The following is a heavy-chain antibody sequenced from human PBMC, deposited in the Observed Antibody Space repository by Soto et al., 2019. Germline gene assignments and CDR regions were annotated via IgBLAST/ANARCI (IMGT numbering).Heavy chain of an antibody. J-gene: IGHJ4*02. D-gene: IGHD2-2*01. V-gene: IGHV3-30*18. CDR1: GFTFSSYG. CDR3: AKDLFVLVPAAIGLIDY. Sequence: GGSLRLSCAASGFTFSSYGMHWVRQAPGKGLEWVAVISYDGSNKYYADYVKGRFTISRDNSKNTLYLQMNSLRAEDTAVYYCAKDLFVLVPAAIGLIDYWGQGTLVTVSS. CDR2: ISYDGSNK.